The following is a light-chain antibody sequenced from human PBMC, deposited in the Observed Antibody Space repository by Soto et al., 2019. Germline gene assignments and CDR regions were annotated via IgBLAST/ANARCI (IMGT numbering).Light chain of an antibody. Sequence: QSALTQPASVSGSPGQSITISCTGSSSDVGGYNYVSWYQQYPGRSPKLMIFEVSLRPAGVSNRFSGSKSGNTASLNISGLQSEDEADYYCTSYTSSSTLLFGGGTKLTVL. J-gene: IGLJ2*01. V-gene: IGLV2-14*01. CDR2: EVS. CDR1: SSDVGGYNY. CDR3: TSYTSSSTLL.